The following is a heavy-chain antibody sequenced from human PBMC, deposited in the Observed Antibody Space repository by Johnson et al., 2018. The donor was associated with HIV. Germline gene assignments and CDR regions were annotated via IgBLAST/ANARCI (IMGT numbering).Heavy chain of an antibody. CDR1: GFTFSNAW. J-gene: IGHJ3*02. CDR3: ASEPGLVAAFDI. Sequence: QVQLVESGGGLVKPGGSLRLSCAASGFTFSNAWMSWVRQAPGKGLEGVAVISYDGSNKYYADSVKGRFTIARDNSKNTLYLQMNSLRAEDTAVYYFASEPGLVAAFDIWGQGTMVTVSS. D-gene: IGHD6-19*01. CDR2: ISYDGSNK. V-gene: IGHV3-30-3*01.